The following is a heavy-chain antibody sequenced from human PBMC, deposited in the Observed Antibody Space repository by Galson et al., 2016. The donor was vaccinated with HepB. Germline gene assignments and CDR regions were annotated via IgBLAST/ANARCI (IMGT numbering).Heavy chain of an antibody. Sequence: PALVKPTQTLTLTCTLSGFSLTSSGMAVDWIRQPPGKALEWLALIHWDDEKRYNPSLKSRLTITQDTSKTQVVLTMTNMQPADTATYYCARRVGAITNGWFDPWGQGTLVTVSS. CDR1: GFSLTSSGMA. CDR2: IHWDDEK. CDR3: ARRVGAITNGWFDP. V-gene: IGHV2-5*02. D-gene: IGHD1-26*01. J-gene: IGHJ5*02.